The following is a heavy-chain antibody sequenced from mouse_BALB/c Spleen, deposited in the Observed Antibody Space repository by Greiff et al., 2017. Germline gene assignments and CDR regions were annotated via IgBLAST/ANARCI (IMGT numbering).Heavy chain of an antibody. CDR2: INPSNGRT. D-gene: IGHD1-1*01. J-gene: IGHJ2*01. CDR3: ARGAYYYGSSLYYFDY. Sequence: VQLQQPGAELVKPGASVKLSCKASGYTFTSYWMHWVKQRPGQGLEWIGEINPSNGRTNYNEKFKSKATLTVDKSSSTAYMQLSSLTSEDSAVYYCARGAYYYGSSLYYFDYWGQGTTLTVSS. CDR1: GYTFTSYW. V-gene: IGHV1S81*02.